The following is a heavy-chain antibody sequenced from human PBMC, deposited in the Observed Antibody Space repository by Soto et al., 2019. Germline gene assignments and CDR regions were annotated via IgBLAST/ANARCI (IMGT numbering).Heavy chain of an antibody. V-gene: IGHV4-31*03. CDR3: ARAVDRRTLVPAIDY. J-gene: IGHJ4*02. CDR2: IYYSGST. D-gene: IGHD3-10*01. Sequence: SETLSLTCTVSGGSISSGGYYWSWIRQHPGKGLEWIGYIYYSGSTYYNPSLKSRVTLSVDTSKNQFSLKLSSVTAADTAVYYCARAVDRRTLVPAIDYWGQGTLVTVSS. CDR1: GGSISSGGYY.